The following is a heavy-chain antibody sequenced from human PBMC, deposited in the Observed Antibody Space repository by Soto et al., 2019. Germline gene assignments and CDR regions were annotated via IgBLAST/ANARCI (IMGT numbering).Heavy chain of an antibody. V-gene: IGHV3-23*01. J-gene: IGHJ4*02. CDR1: GFTFSNYV. CDR2: IIASGGST. CDR3: AKGPRGSRYDLDY. Sequence: EVQLLDSGGGLVQPGGSLRLSCAASGFTFSNYVMNWFRQAPGKGLDWVSAIIASGGSTYYADSVNGRFTISRDNSKNTLYLQMSSLRAEDTAVYYCAKGPRGSRYDLDYWGQGTLVTVSS. D-gene: IGHD5-12*01.